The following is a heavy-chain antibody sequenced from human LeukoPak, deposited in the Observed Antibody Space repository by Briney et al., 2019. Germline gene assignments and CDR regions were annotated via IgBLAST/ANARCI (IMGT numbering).Heavy chain of an antibody. D-gene: IGHD2-15*01. CDR3: ARVGYCSGGSCEIGLGYYYGMDV. J-gene: IGHJ6*02. CDR1: EFTFSNYW. CDR2: IRGDGIVT. V-gene: IGHV3-74*01. Sequence: GGSLRLSCVASEFTFSNYWIHWVRQAPGKGLVWVSRIRGDGIVTNYADSVEGRFTISRDNAKNTVHLQMNSLRDDDTAVYYCARVGYCSGGSCEIGLGYYYGMDVWGQGTTVTVSS.